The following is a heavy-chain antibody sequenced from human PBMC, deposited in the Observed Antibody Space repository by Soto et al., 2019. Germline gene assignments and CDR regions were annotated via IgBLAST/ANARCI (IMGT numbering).Heavy chain of an antibody. J-gene: IGHJ4*02. V-gene: IGHV4-39*01. D-gene: IGHD3-9*01. CDR3: ARQGLGRFRYFDWSVDY. CDR1: GGSISSSSYY. CDR2: IYYSGST. Sequence: SETLSLTCTVSGGSISSSSYYWGWIRQPPGKGLEWIGSIYYSGSTYYNPSLKSRVTISVDTSKNQFSLKLSSVTAADTAVYYCARQGLGRFRYFDWSVDYWGQRTLVTVSS.